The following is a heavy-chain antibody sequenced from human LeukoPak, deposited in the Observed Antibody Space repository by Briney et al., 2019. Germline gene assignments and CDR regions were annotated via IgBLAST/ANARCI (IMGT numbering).Heavy chain of an antibody. CDR2: IIPIYGTA. Sequence: SVKVSCKAPVGTFSSYAVSWVRQAPGQGLECMGSIIPIYGTANYAQKFQGRVTITTDASTSTAYMELSSLRSEDTAVYYCARDKGSSGYYRTYYFDYWGQGTLDTVAS. V-gene: IGHV1-69*05. J-gene: IGHJ4*02. CDR3: ARDKGSSGYYRTYYFDY. D-gene: IGHD3-22*01. CDR1: VGTFSSYA.